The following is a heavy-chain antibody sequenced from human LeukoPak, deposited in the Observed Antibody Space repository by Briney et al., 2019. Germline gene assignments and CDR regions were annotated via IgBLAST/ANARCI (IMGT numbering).Heavy chain of an antibody. D-gene: IGHD2-2*01. CDR3: ARSGIVVVPAWAFDI. Sequence: SQSLSLTCTVSVGSINSGYYYWSWVRQDPGKGLEWIGYIYYKGGTYHNPSLKSRLTISVDTSKNQFSLKLSSVTAADTAVYYCARSGIVVVPAWAFDIWGQGTMVTVSS. V-gene: IGHV4-31*03. CDR2: IYYKGGT. J-gene: IGHJ3*02. CDR1: VGSINSGYYY.